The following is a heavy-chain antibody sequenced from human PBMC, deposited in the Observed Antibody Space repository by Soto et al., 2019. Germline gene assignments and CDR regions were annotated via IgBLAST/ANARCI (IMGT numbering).Heavy chain of an antibody. CDR2: IIPIFGTA. D-gene: IGHD3-9*01. V-gene: IGHV1-69*13. CDR3: ARDPGPPFDWLMDY. Sequence: GASVKVSCKASGGTFSSYAISWVRQAPGQGLEWMGGIIPIFGTANYAQKFQGRVTITADESTSTAYMELSSLRSEDTAVYYCARDPGPPFDWLMDYWGQGTLVTVSS. CDR1: GGTFSSYA. J-gene: IGHJ4*02.